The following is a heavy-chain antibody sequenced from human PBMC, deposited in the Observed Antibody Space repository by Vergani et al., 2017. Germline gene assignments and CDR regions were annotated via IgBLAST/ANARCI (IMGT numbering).Heavy chain of an antibody. CDR2: LSTTGGA. CDR3: AGDTHSWRRADR. CDR1: GVSVTDYN. Sequence: QAQLQESGPGLVKPSETLSLTCHVFGVSVTDYNCNWIRQAPGKGLDWIGSLSTTGGATHASHTPSLKSRVSISVDTSKSQFSLRLTSVTAADSAIYYCAGDTHSWRRADRWGQGLLVSVSS. D-gene: IGHD6-13*01. J-gene: IGHJ5*02. V-gene: IGHV4-59*02.